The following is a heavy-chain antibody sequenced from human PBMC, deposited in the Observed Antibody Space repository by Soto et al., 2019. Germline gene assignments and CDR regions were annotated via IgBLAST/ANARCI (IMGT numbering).Heavy chain of an antibody. CDR3: AREEGLLHRFGP. CDR2: ISSSSSTI. Sequence: EVQLVESGGGLVQPGGSLRLSCAASGFTFSSYSMNWVRQAPGKGLEWVSYISSSSSTIYYADSVKGRFTISRDNAKNSLYLQMNRPRAEETAGYFCAREEGLLHRFGPWGQGTLVTVSS. D-gene: IGHD2-15*01. V-gene: IGHV3-48*01. J-gene: IGHJ5*02. CDR1: GFTFSSYS.